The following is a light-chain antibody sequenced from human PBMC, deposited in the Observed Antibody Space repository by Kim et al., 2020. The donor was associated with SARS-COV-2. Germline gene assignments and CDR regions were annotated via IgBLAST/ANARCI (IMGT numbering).Light chain of an antibody. V-gene: IGKV3-11*01. Sequence: LSPGDRATLSCRASQYVKNSVAWYQQKPGQPPRLFIYDASYRATGVPARFTGSWSGTDFTLTISSLEPEDFAVYYCQQCNQWPPTFGGGTKVDIK. CDR2: DAS. CDR1: QYVKNS. CDR3: QQCNQWPPT. J-gene: IGKJ4*01.